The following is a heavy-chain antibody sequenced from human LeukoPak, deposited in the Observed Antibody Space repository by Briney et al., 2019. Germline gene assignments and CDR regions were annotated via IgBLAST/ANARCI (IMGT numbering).Heavy chain of an antibody. J-gene: IGHJ3*02. CDR1: GGSISSGSYY. V-gene: IGHV4-61*02. D-gene: IGHD3-22*01. CDR3: ARERLFRGVDAFDI. Sequence: KSSETLSLTCTVSGGSISSGSYYWSWIRQPAGKGLEWIGRIYTSGSTNYNPSLKSRVTISVDTSKNQFSLKLSSVTAADTAVYYCARERLFRGVDAFDIWGQGTMVTVSS. CDR2: IYTSGST.